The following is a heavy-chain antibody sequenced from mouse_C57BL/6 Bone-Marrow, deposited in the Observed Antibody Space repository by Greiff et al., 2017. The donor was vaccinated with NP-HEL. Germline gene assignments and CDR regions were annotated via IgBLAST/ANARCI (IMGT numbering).Heavy chain of an antibody. D-gene: IGHD2-4*01. CDR1: GYSFTSYY. J-gene: IGHJ3*01. CDR2: IYPGSGNT. V-gene: IGHV1-66*01. Sequence: VQLQESGPELVKPGASVKISCKASGYSFTSYYIHWVKQRPGQGLEWIGWIYPGSGNTKYNEKFKGKATLTADTSSSTAYMQLSSLTSEDSAVYYCARVNYDYDGAWFAYWGQGTLVTVSA. CDR3: ARVNYDYDGAWFAY.